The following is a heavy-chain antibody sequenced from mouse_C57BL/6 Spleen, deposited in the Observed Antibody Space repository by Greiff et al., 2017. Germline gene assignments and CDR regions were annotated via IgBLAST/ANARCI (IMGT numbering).Heavy chain of an antibody. D-gene: IGHD2-12*01. V-gene: IGHV1-26*01. CDR2: INPNNGGT. CDR3: ARVTLYFDY. CDR1: GYTFTDYY. Sequence: VQLQQSGPELVKPGASVKLSCKASGYTFTDYYMNWVKQSHGKSLEWIGDINPNNGGTSYNQKFKGKATLTVDRSSSTAYMELRSLTSEDSAVYYCARVTLYFDYWGQGTTLTGSS. J-gene: IGHJ2*01.